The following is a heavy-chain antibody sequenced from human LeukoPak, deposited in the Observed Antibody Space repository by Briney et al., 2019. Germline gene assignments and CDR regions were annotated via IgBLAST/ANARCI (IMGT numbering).Heavy chain of an antibody. CDR1: GGSVSSGSYY. CDR3: ARSLEYGAAYGMDV. Sequence: PSETLSLTCTVSGGSVSSGSYYWSWIRQPPGKGLEWIGYIYYSGSTNYNTSLKSRVTISVDTSKNQFSLKLSSVTAADTAVYYCARSLEYGAAYGMDVWGKGTTVTVSS. V-gene: IGHV4-61*01. J-gene: IGHJ6*04. D-gene: IGHD3-3*01. CDR2: IYYSGST.